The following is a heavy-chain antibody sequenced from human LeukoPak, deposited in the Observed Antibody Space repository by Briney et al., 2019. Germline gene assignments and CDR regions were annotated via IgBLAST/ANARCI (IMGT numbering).Heavy chain of an antibody. D-gene: IGHD2-2*02. CDR1: GFTFSSYA. CDR2: ISGSGGST. J-gene: IGHJ5*02. V-gene: IGHV3-23*01. Sequence: PGGSLRLSCAASGFTFSSYAMSWVRQAPGKGLEWVSAISGSGGSTYYADSVKGRFTISRDNSKNTLYLQMNSLRAEDTAVYYCAKIDRPGVVPAAIFRPRYNWFDPWGQGTLVTVSS. CDR3: AKIDRPGVVPAAIFRPRYNWFDP.